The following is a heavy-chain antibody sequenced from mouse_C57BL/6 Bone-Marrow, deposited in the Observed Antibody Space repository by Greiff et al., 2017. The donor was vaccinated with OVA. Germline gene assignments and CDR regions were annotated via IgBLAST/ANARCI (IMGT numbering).Heavy chain of an antibody. J-gene: IGHJ3*01. D-gene: IGHD1-1*01. CDR1: GYTFTSYW. V-gene: IGHV1-64*01. Sequence: VQLQQPGAELVKPGASVKLSCKASGYTFTSYWMHWVKQRPGQGLEWIGMIHPNSGSTNYNEKFKSKATLTVDKSSSTAYMQLSSLTSEDSAVYYCARCRYYGSSTWFADWGQGTLVTVSA. CDR3: ARCRYYGSSTWFAD. CDR2: IHPNSGST.